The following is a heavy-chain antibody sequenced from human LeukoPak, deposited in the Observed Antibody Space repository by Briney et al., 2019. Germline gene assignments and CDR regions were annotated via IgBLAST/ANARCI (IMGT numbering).Heavy chain of an antibody. CDR3: ARGGEANYYDTSGYYLYYY. CDR2: IIPIFGTT. D-gene: IGHD3-22*01. J-gene: IGHJ4*02. CDR1: GGTFSNYA. V-gene: IGHV1-69*05. Sequence: GASVKVSCKASGGTFSNYAISWVQQAPGQGLEWMGRIIPIFGTTNYAQKFQGRVTITTDESTSTAYMELSSLRSEDTAVYYCARGGEANYYDTSGYYLYYYWGQGTLVTVSS.